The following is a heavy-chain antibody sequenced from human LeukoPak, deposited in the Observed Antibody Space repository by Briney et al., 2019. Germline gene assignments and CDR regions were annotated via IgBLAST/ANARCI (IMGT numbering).Heavy chain of an antibody. Sequence: EGSLRLSCAASGFTFSSYGMHWVRQAPGKGLEWVAFIRYDGSNKYYADSVKGRFTISRDNSKDTLYLQMNSLRAEDTAVYYCAKDLAGSGYYPDAFDIWGQGTMVTVSS. J-gene: IGHJ3*02. CDR2: IRYDGSNK. V-gene: IGHV3-30*02. CDR1: GFTFSSYG. D-gene: IGHD3-22*01. CDR3: AKDLAGSGYYPDAFDI.